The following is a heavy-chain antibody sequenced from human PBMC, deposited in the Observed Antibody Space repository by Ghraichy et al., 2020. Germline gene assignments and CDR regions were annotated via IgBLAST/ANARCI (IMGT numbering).Heavy chain of an antibody. V-gene: IGHV1-69*13. D-gene: IGHD3-16*01. CDR3: ARVTNDYVWGSYLS. CDR1: GGTFSSYA. J-gene: IGHJ5*02. Sequence: SVKVSCKASGGTFSSYAISWVRQAPGPGLEWMGGIIPIFGTANYAQKFQGRVTITADESTSTAYMELSSLRSEDTAVYYCARVTNDYVWGSYLSWGQGTLVTVSS. CDR2: IIPIFGTA.